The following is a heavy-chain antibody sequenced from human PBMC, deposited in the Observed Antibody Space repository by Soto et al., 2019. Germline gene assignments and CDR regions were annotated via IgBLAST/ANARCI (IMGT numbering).Heavy chain of an antibody. Sequence: ASVKVSFKGSVYTFTGNSWHWVRQAPGPGLEWMGWIKPNSGGTNYAQNFQGRVTMTGDTSIRTVYMELSRLRSHDTAVYYCATTLHSSSATFLCSWGQGSLLTV. V-gene: IGHV1-2*02. CDR1: VYTFTGNS. D-gene: IGHD2-15*01. CDR3: ATTLHSSSATFLCS. J-gene: IGHJ5*01. CDR2: IKPNSGGT.